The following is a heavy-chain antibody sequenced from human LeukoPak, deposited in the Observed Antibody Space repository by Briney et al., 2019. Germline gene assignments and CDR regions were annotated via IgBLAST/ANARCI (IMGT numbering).Heavy chain of an antibody. D-gene: IGHD2-8*02. V-gene: IGHV3-23*01. CDR2: ISASGAST. J-gene: IGHJ4*02. Sequence: SGGSLRLSCAASGITFSKYAMTWVRQAPGKGLEWVSVISASGASTYDAESVKGRFIISRDNSKNTLYLQMNSLRAEDTAVYYCAKDLADYWWYFDYWGQGTLVTVSS. CDR1: GITFSKYA. CDR3: AKDLADYWWYFDY.